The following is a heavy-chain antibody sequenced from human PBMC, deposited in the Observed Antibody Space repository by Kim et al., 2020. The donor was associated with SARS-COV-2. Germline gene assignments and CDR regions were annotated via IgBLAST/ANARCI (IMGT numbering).Heavy chain of an antibody. J-gene: IGHJ4*02. CDR3: ARDDREMVRGVPDY. Sequence: GGSLRLSCAASGFTFSRFWMSWVRQAPGKGLEWVANIKQDGSEKYYVDSVKGRFTISRDNAKNSLYLQMNSLRAEDTALYYCARDDREMVRGVPDYWGQGTLVTVSS. CDR2: IKQDGSEK. D-gene: IGHD3-10*01. V-gene: IGHV3-7*05. CDR1: GFTFSRFW.